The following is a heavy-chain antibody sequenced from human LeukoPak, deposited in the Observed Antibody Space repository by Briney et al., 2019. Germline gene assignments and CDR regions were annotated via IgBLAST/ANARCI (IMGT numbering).Heavy chain of an antibody. Sequence: PGGPLRISCAASGFTFSSYSMNWVRQAPGNGLEWVSSISSSSSYIYYADSVKGRFTISRDNAKNSLYLQMNSLRAEDTAVYYCASGDYGDYVFWFDPWGQGTLVTVSS. CDR1: GFTFSSYS. J-gene: IGHJ5*02. CDR3: ASGDYGDYVFWFDP. D-gene: IGHD4-17*01. V-gene: IGHV3-21*01. CDR2: ISSSSSYI.